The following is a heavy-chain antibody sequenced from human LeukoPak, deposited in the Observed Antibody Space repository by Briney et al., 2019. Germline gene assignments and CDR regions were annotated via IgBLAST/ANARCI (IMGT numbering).Heavy chain of an antibody. J-gene: IGHJ5*02. CDR2: ISSSGSTI. D-gene: IGHD2-2*01. Sequence: GGSLRLSCAASGFTFSSYEMNWVRQAPGKGLEWVSYISSSGSTIYYADSVKGRFTISRDNAKNSLYLQMNSLRVEDTAVYYCAREYRAFVVVPAASGWFDPWGQGTLVAVSS. CDR3: AREYRAFVVVPAASGWFDP. V-gene: IGHV3-48*03. CDR1: GFTFSSYE.